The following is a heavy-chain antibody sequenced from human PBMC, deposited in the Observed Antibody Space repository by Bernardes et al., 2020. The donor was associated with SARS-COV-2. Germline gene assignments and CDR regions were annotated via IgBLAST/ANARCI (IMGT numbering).Heavy chain of an antibody. Sequence: SYTLSLTCTVSGGSISSYYWSWIRQPPGKGLEWIGYIYYSGSTNYNPSLKSRVTISVDTSKNQFSLKLSSVTAADTAVYYCARGVRLEGRRGAPNFDYWGQGTLVTVSS. CDR3: ARGVRLEGRRGAPNFDY. CDR1: GGSISSYY. J-gene: IGHJ4*02. V-gene: IGHV4-59*01. CDR2: IYYSGST. D-gene: IGHD2-21*01.